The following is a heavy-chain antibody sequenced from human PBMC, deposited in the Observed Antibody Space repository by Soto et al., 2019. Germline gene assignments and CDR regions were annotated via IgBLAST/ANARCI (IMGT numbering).Heavy chain of an antibody. J-gene: IGHJ6*02. D-gene: IGHD3-10*01. CDR2: INYDGYS. CDR3: ARHGFGPLQGLVDV. V-gene: IGHV4-59*08. CDR1: GGSITNYY. Sequence: QVQLQESGPGLVKPSETLSLTCTVSGGSITNYYCSWFRQPPGKGLDWIGYINYDGYSAYNLSLTGGVTLAIDASKTRFSLMLEAVTATETAVYYCARHGFGPLQGLVDVWGPGSTVIVSS.